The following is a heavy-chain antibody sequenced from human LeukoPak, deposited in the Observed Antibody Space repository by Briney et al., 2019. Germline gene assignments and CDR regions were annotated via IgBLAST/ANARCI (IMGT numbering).Heavy chain of an antibody. J-gene: IGHJ4*02. CDR3: AKRALYSSGPKYFDY. D-gene: IGHD6-19*01. CDR2: ISGSGGST. V-gene: IGHV3-23*01. CDR1: GFTFSSYA. Sequence: PGGSLRLSCAASGFTFSSYAMSWVRQAPGKGLEWVSAISGSGGSTYYAGSVKGRFTISRDNSKNTLYLQMNSLRAEDTALYYCAKRALYSSGPKYFDYWGQGTLVTVSS.